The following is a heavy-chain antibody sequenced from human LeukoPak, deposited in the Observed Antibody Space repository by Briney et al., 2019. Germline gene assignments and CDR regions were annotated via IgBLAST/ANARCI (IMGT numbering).Heavy chain of an antibody. D-gene: IGHD6-13*01. Sequence: SGTLSLTCSVSGGSPSSDDSYWGWIRQSPGGGLGWLGSIYYSGSTYYNPSLKSRVTISVDTSKNQFSLKLSSVTATDTAVYYCARAGYTSSWPVVGVDRWFEPWGQGTLVTVSS. CDR2: IYYSGST. J-gene: IGHJ5*02. CDR1: GGSPSSDDSY. CDR3: ARAGYTSSWPVVGVDRWFEP. V-gene: IGHV4-39*01.